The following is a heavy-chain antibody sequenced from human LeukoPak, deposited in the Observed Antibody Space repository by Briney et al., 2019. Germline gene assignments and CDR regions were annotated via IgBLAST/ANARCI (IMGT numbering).Heavy chain of an antibody. CDR3: AREFPEYSRYYYYYYGMDV. V-gene: IGHV3-30-3*01. Sequence: GGSLRLSCAASGFTFSSYAMHWVRQAPGKGLEWVVVISYDGSNKYYADSVKGRFTISRDNSKNTLYLQMNSLRAEDTAVYYCAREFPEYSRYYYYYYGMDVWGQGTTVTVSS. CDR2: ISYDGSNK. D-gene: IGHD6-6*01. J-gene: IGHJ6*02. CDR1: GFTFSSYA.